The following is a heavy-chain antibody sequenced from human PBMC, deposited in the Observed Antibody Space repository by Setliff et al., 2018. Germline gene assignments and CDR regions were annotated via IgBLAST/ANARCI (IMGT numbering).Heavy chain of an antibody. Sequence: GASVKVSCKASGGTFSSYAISWVRQAPGQGLEWMGGIIPIFGTANYAQKFQGRVTTTADKSTSTAYMELSSLRSEDTAVYYCARGRHPPWSGYPYYYMDVWGKGTTVTVSS. CDR1: GGTFSSYA. J-gene: IGHJ6*03. V-gene: IGHV1-69*06. CDR3: ARGRHPPWSGYPYYYMDV. D-gene: IGHD3-3*01. CDR2: IIPIFGTA.